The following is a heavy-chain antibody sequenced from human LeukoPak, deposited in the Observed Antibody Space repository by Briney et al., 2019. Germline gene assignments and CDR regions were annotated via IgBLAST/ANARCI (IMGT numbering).Heavy chain of an antibody. J-gene: IGHJ6*03. V-gene: IGHV4-4*07. Sequence: PSETLSLTCTVSGGSISSYFWSWIRQPAGKGLEWIGRIYTSGSTNYNPSLKSRVTISVDTSKNQFSLKLSSVTAADTAVYYCASSYGSGSYPGNYYYYYMDVWGKGTTVTISS. CDR2: IYTSGST. D-gene: IGHD3-10*01. CDR1: GGSISSYF. CDR3: ASSYGSGSYPGNYYYYYMDV.